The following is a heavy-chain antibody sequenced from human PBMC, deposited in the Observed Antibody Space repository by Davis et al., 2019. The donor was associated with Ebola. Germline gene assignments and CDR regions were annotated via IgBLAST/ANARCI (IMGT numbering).Heavy chain of an antibody. Sequence: MPGGSLRLSCTASGGSIGSPNYYWVWIRQSPGKGLEWIGAFYYTGTTFYNPSLESRVTISVDTSKNHFSLKLKSVTATDTATYYCARGGEALAGSQYYFFGMDVWGTGTTVTVS. V-gene: IGHV4-39*01. J-gene: IGHJ6*04. CDR2: FYYTGTT. CDR3: ARGGEALAGSQYYFFGMDV. D-gene: IGHD6-19*01. CDR1: GGSIGSPNYY.